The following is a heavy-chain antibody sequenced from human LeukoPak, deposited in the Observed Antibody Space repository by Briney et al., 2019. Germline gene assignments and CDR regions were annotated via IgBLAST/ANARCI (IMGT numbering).Heavy chain of an antibody. V-gene: IGHV4-59*11. CDR2: IYYSGST. CDR1: GGSISSHY. CDR3: ARDGGGDYYDSSGYRRYYYYGMDV. Sequence: SETLSLTCTVSGGSISSHYWSWIRQPPGKGLEWIGYIYYSGSTSHNPSLKSRVTISVDTSKNQFSLKLSSVTAADTAVYYCARDGGGDYYDSSGYRRYYYYGMDVWGQGTTVTVSS. J-gene: IGHJ6*02. D-gene: IGHD3-22*01.